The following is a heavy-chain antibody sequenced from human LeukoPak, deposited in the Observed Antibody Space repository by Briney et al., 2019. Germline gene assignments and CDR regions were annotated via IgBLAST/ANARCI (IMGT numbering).Heavy chain of an antibody. CDR2: IYYSGST. J-gene: IGHJ6*03. CDR1: GGSISSYY. Sequence: SETLSLTCTVSGGSISSYYWSWIRQPPGKGLEWIGYIYYSGSTNYNPSLKSRVTISVDTSKNQFSLKLSSVTAADTAVYYCARQGYGSGPYRYYYYCYMDVWGKGTTVTISS. D-gene: IGHD3-10*01. V-gene: IGHV4-59*08. CDR3: ARQGYGSGPYRYYYYCYMDV.